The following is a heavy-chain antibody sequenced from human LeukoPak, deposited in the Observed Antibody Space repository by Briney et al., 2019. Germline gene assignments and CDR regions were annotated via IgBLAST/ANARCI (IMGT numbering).Heavy chain of an antibody. CDR2: IKQDGSEK. V-gene: IGHV3-7*01. CDR3: ARDLSGVAGYTYGRGIDY. CDR1: GFTFSSYR. J-gene: IGHJ4*02. D-gene: IGHD5-18*01. Sequence: GGSLRLSCAASGFTFSSYRMSWVRQAPGKGLEWVANIKQDGSEKYYVDSVKGRFTISRDNAKTSLYLQMNSLRAEDTAVYYCARDLSGVAGYTYGRGIDYWGQGTLVTVSS.